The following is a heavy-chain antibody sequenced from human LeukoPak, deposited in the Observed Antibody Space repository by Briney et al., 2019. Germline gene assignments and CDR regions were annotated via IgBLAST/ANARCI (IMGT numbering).Heavy chain of an antibody. CDR3: AKSPEGDHYYDSSGYYPLAPHFDY. Sequence: GGSLRLSCAASGFTFSSYGMHWVRQAPGKGLEWVAVISYDGSNKYYAGSVKGRFTISRDNSKNTLYLRMNSLRAEDTAVYYCAKSPEGDHYYDSSGYYPLAPHFDYWGQGTLVTVSS. J-gene: IGHJ4*02. CDR1: GFTFSSYG. CDR2: ISYDGSNK. V-gene: IGHV3-30*18. D-gene: IGHD3-22*01.